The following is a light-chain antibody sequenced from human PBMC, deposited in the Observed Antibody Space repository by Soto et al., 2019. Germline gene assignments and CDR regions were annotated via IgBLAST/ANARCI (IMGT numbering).Light chain of an antibody. V-gene: IGKV3-15*01. CDR1: QSVSSN. Sequence: EIVMTQSPATLSVSPGERATLSCRASQSVSSNLAWYRQKPGQAPRLLTYGASTRATGIPARFSGSGSGTEFTLTISSLQSEDFAVYYCQQYNNWPPWTFGQGTKVDIK. CDR2: GAS. J-gene: IGKJ1*01. CDR3: QQYNNWPPWT.